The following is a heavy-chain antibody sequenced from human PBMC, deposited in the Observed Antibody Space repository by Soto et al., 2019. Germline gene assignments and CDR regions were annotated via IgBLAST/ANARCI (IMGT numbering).Heavy chain of an antibody. CDR1: GGSFSGYY. V-gene: IGHV4-34*01. CDR2: INHSGST. D-gene: IGHD5-18*01. CDR3: ARGVGRGYSYGLNVYYYYYGMDA. Sequence: SETLSLTCAVYGGSFSGYYWSWIRQPPGKGLEWIGEINHSGSTNYNPSLKSRVTISVDTSKNQFSLKLSSVTAADTAVYYCARGVGRGYSYGLNVYYYYYGMDAWGQGTTVTVSS. J-gene: IGHJ6*02.